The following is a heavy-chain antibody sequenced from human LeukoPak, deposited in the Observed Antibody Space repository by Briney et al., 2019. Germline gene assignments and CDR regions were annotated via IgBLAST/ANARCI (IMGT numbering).Heavy chain of an antibody. CDR3: VRAKKAVAGFIDY. Sequence: SETVSLTCTVSDDSLSSYYWSWIRQPPEKGLEWIGYIYYSGSTKYNPSLKSRVTISVDTSKNQLSLKLTSVTAADTALYYCVRAKKAVAGFIDYWGQGTLVTVSS. V-gene: IGHV4-59*01. J-gene: IGHJ4*02. CDR1: DDSLSSYY. CDR2: IYYSGST. D-gene: IGHD6-19*01.